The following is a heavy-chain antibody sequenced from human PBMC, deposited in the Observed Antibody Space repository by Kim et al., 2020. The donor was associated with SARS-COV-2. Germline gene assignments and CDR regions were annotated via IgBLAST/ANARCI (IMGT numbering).Heavy chain of an antibody. V-gene: IGHV3-30*04. Sequence: GGSLRLSCAASGFTFSSYAMHWVRQAPGKGLEWVAVISYDGSNKYYADSVKGRFTISRDNSKNTLYLQMNSLRAEDTAVYYCARDLFYDSSGYFAPAGGNWFDPWGQGTLVTVSS. CDR2: ISYDGSNK. J-gene: IGHJ5*02. D-gene: IGHD3-22*01. CDR1: GFTFSSYA. CDR3: ARDLFYDSSGYFAPAGGNWFDP.